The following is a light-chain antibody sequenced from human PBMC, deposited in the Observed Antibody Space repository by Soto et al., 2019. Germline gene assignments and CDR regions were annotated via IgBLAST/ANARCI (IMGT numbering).Light chain of an antibody. CDR2: GAS. Sequence: EVVMTQSPAALSVYTGERATLSCRASQSVKSNLAWYQQKPGQAPRLLIYGASTRATGIPARFSGSGSGTEFTLTISSLQSEDFAVYYCQQYNNWPPITFGQGTRLEI. CDR1: QSVKSN. J-gene: IGKJ5*01. CDR3: QQYNNWPPIT. V-gene: IGKV3-15*01.